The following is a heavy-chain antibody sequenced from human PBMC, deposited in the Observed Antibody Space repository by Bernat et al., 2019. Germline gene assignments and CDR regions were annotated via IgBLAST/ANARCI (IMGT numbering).Heavy chain of an antibody. D-gene: IGHD4-17*01. CDR3: AKLTYGDYEYFDY. CDR2: ISYDGSNK. J-gene: IGHJ4*02. CDR1: GFTFSSYA. Sequence: VQLLESGGGLVQPGGSLRLSCAASGFTFSSYAMSWVRQAPGKGLEWVAVISYDGSNKYYADSVKGRFTISRDNSKNTLYLQMNSLRAEDTAVYYCAKLTYGDYEYFDYWGQGTLVTVSS. V-gene: IGHV3-30*18.